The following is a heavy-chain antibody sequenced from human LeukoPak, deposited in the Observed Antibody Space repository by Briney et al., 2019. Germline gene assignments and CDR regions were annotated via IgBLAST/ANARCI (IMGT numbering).Heavy chain of an antibody. CDR2: TDGSSKST. J-gene: IGHJ6*02. CDR3: ARGKYYGMDV. V-gene: IGHV3-74*03. Sequence: PGGPLRLSCAASGFTFSTYWMHWVRQAPGKGLVWVSGTDGSSKSTTYADSVKGRFTISRDNAKNTLYLQLNNLRAEDTAVYYCARGKYYGMDVWGQGTTVTVSS. CDR1: GFTFSTYW.